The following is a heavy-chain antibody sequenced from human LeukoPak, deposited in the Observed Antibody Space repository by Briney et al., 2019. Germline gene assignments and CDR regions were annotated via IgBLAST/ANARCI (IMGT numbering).Heavy chain of an antibody. CDR2: ISYDGSNK. CDR1: GFTFSSYG. Sequence: PGGSLRLSCAASGFTFSSYGMHWVSQAPGKGLEWVAVISYDGSNKYYADSVKGRFTISRDNSKNTLYLQMNSLRADDTAVYYCAKETPYSSGWYGVVDYWGQGTLVTVSS. CDR3: AKETPYSSGWYGVVDY. D-gene: IGHD6-19*01. V-gene: IGHV3-30*18. J-gene: IGHJ4*02.